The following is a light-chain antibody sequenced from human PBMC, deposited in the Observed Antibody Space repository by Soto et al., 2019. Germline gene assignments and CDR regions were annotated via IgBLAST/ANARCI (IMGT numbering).Light chain of an antibody. CDR3: QQCYSPPLS. CDR1: QDINGR. V-gene: IGKV1-39*01. J-gene: IGKJ4*01. Sequence: DIQITQSPSSLSASILERFTITCRASQDINGRLNWYQQTRGRVPKLLIYGASNLESGVPSRFSGSGSGTDFTLTISGLQPEDFASYYCQQCYSPPLSFGGGTKVDIK. CDR2: GAS.